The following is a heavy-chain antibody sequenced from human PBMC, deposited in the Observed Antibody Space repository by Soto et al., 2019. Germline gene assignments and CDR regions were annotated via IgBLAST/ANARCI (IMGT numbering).Heavy chain of an antibody. CDR2: MNPNSGNT. Sequence: ASVKVSCKASGYTFTSYDINWVRHATGQGLEWMGWMNPNSGNTGYAQKFQGRVTMTRNTSISTAYMELSSLRSEDTAVYYCARVVRDSGYDMNFDYWGQGTLVTVAS. J-gene: IGHJ4*02. CDR1: GYTFTSYD. D-gene: IGHD5-12*01. V-gene: IGHV1-8*01. CDR3: ARVVRDSGYDMNFDY.